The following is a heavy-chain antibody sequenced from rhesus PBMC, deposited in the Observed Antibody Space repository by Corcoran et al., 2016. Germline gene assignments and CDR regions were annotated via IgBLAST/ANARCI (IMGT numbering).Heavy chain of an antibody. CDR2: ISGSSGST. J-gene: IGHJ4*01. CDR3: ARGYGNWGEDYFDY. CDR1: GGSFSGYY. Sequence: QVQLQESGPGLVKPSATLSFTCAVSGGSFSGYYWGWIRQPPGKGLGWLGYISGSSGSTDYNPSLKSRVTISTDTSKNQFSLKLSSVTAADTAVYYCARGYGNWGEDYFDYWGQGVLVTVSS. V-gene: IGHV4-165*01. D-gene: IGHD4-35*01.